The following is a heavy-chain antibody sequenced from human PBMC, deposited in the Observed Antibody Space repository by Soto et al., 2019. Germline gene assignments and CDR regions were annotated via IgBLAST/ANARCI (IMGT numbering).Heavy chain of an antibody. CDR3: ATRLERGVPYYFDY. J-gene: IGHJ4*02. Sequence: QVQLVESGGGVVQPGRSLRLSCAASGFTFSSYAMHWVRQAPGKGLEWVAVISYDGSNKYYADSVKGRFTISRDNSKNTLYLQMTSLRAEDTAVYYCATRLERGVPYYFDYWGQGTLVTVSS. CDR2: ISYDGSNK. D-gene: IGHD3-10*01. V-gene: IGHV3-30-3*01. CDR1: GFTFSSYA.